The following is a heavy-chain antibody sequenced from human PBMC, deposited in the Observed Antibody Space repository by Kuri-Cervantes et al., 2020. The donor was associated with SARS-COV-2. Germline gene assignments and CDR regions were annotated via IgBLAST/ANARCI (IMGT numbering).Heavy chain of an antibody. Sequence: ASVKVSCKASGYTFTSYAMHWVRQAPGQRLEWMGWSNAGNGNTKYSQEFQGRVTITRDTSASTAYMELRSLRSDDTAVYYCARDGGCSSTSCYLESLITRGGDAFDIWGQGTMVTVSS. CDR1: GYTFTSYA. J-gene: IGHJ3*02. V-gene: IGHV1-3*02. CDR3: ARDGGCSSTSCYLESLITRGGDAFDI. CDR2: SNAGNGNT. D-gene: IGHD2-2*01.